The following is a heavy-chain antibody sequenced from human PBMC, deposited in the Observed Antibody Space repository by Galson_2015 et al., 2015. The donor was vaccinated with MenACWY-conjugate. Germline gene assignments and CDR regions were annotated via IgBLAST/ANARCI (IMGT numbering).Heavy chain of an antibody. CDR1: GGSFSGYY. J-gene: IGHJ6*02. D-gene: IGHD2-2*02. Sequence: SETLSLTCAVYGGSFSGYYWTWIRQPPGKGLEWIGEINHSGSANYNPSLKSRVTISVDTSKNQFSLKLTSVTAADTAVYFCARGDCQSTSCYNYDYYGLTSGAEGSRSPSP. CDR2: INHSGSA. V-gene: IGHV4-34*01. CDR3: ARGDCQSTSCYNYDYYGLTS.